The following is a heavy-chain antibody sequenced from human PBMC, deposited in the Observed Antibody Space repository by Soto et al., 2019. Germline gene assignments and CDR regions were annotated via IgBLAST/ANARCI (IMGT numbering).Heavy chain of an antibody. CDR3: ARSYDSSGCHPGSFDY. V-gene: IGHV3-53*01. CDR2: IYSGRST. D-gene: IGHD3-22*01. J-gene: IGHJ4*02. Sequence: PGGSLRLSCAASGFYINNNYLSWVRQAPGKGLEWGSFIYSGRSTYYADSVTGRFTISRDISKNTLFLQMNSLRAEDTAVYYCARSYDSSGCHPGSFDYRGPGTLVTVSS. CDR1: GFYINNNY.